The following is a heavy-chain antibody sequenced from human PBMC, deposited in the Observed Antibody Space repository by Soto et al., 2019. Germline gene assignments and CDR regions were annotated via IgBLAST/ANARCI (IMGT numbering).Heavy chain of an antibody. V-gene: IGHV6-1*01. CDR2: TYYRSKWYK. CDR1: GDSISTNGVA. J-gene: IGHJ4*02. D-gene: IGHD4-4*01. Sequence: QVQLQQSGPGLVKPSQTLSLTCAISGDSISTNGVAWNWIRQSPSRGLEWLGRTYYRSKWYKDYVGSVISRITIDPDTSKNQFSLQLNSVSAEDTAIYYCVRGRVSAFDDCAQGTLVTVSS. CDR3: VRGRVSAFDD.